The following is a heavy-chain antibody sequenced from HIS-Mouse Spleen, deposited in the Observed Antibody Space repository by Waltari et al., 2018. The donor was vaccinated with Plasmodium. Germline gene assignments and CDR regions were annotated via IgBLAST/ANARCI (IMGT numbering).Heavy chain of an antibody. CDR3: ARRGGSYYYFDY. CDR1: GGSISSSRYY. J-gene: IGHJ4*02. Sequence: QLQLQESGPGLVKPSETLSLTCTVSGGSISSSRYYWGWIRQPPGKGLEWIGSIYYSGSNYYNPSLKSRVTIPVDTSKNQFSLKLSSVTAADTAVYYCARRGGSYYYFDYWGQGTLVTVSS. D-gene: IGHD1-26*01. V-gene: IGHV4-39*01. CDR2: IYYSGSN.